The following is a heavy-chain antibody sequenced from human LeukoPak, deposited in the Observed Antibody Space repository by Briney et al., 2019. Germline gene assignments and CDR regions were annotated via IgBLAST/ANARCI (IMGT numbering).Heavy chain of an antibody. J-gene: IGHJ4*02. CDR3: ARYRVITNDYFDY. V-gene: IGHV3-11*01. Sequence: GGSLRLSCAASGFTVSDYYMSWIRRAPGKGLEWVSYISHSGNTIREADSVRGRFTISRDNAQNSLYLQMNSLRAEDTAVYYCARYRVITNDYFDYWGQGTLVTVSS. CDR2: ISHSGNTI. CDR1: GFTVSDYY. D-gene: IGHD3-16*01.